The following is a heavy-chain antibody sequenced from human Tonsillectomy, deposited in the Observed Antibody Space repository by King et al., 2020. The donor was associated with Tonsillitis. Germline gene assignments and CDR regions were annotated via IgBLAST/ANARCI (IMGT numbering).Heavy chain of an antibody. J-gene: IGHJ6*02. CDR2: ITDRGSKT. CDR1: GFAFRSYA. CDR3: ARGSWGVGPYYGMDV. D-gene: IGHD1-26*01. V-gene: IGHV3-23*04. Sequence: VQLVESGGAWVQPGGSLRLSCAASGFAFRSYAMSCVRQAPGKGPEWVSAITDRGSKTYYADSVEGRLTISRDNSKNTLYLQMNSLRAEDTAIYHCARGSWGVGPYYGMDVWGRGTTVTVSS.